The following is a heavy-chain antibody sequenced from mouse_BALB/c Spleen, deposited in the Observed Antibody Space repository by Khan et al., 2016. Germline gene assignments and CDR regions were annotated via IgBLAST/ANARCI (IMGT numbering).Heavy chain of an antibody. Sequence: EVQLQESGPSLVKPSQTLSLTCSVTGDSITSGNWNWIRKFPGNKLEYMGYISYSGSTYHNPSLKSRISITRDTSKNQYYLQLNSVTTEDTATYXGGRYDGSTYVRAMDYWGHGTSVTVSS. CDR3: GRYDGSTYVRAMDY. V-gene: IGHV3-8*02. CDR2: ISYSGST. CDR1: GDSITSGN. J-gene: IGHJ4*01. D-gene: IGHD1-1*01.